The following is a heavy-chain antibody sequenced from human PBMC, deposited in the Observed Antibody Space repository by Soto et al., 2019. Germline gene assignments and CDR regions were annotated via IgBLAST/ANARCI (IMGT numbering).Heavy chain of an antibody. CDR2: INAGNGNT. D-gene: IGHD5-18*01. Sequence: ASVKVSCKASGYTFTSYAMHWVRQAPGQRLEWMGWINAGNGNTKYSQKFQGRVTITRDTSASTAYMELSSLRSEDTAVYYCARAYVDTAMLNWFDPWGQGTLVTVSS. J-gene: IGHJ5*02. V-gene: IGHV1-3*01. CDR1: GYTFTSYA. CDR3: ARAYVDTAMLNWFDP.